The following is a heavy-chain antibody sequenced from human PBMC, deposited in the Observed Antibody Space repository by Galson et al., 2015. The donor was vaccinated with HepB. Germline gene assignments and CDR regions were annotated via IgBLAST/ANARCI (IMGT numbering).Heavy chain of an antibody. V-gene: IGHV3-53*01. CDR1: GFTVSSNY. D-gene: IGHD4-17*01. CDR3: ARGRTINYGDYLGY. J-gene: IGHJ4*02. CDR2: IYSGGST. Sequence: SLRLSCAASGFTVSSNYMSWVRQAPGKGLEWVSVIYSGGSTFYADSVKGRFTISRDNSKNTLYLQMNSLRAEDTAVYYCARGRTINYGDYLGYWGQGTLVTVSS.